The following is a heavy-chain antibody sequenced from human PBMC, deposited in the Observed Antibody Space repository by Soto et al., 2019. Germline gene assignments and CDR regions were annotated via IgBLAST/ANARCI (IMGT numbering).Heavy chain of an antibody. Sequence: QVTLKESGPVLVNPTEPLTLTCTVSGFSLSNARMGVSWIRQPQGKALEWLAHIFSNDEKSYSTSLKSRLTISKDTSKSQVVLTMTNMDPVDTATYYCARNGFDWFGGKKYYFDYWGQGTLVTVSS. CDR3: ARNGFDWFGGKKYYFDY. V-gene: IGHV2-26*01. CDR1: GFSLSNARMG. J-gene: IGHJ4*02. D-gene: IGHD3-9*01. CDR2: IFSNDEK.